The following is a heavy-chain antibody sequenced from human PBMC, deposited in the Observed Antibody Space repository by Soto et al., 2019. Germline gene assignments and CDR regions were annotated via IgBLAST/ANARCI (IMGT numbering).Heavy chain of an antibody. J-gene: IGHJ4*02. CDR1: GYTFTSYA. D-gene: IGHD6-19*01. V-gene: IGHV1-3*01. Sequence: QVQLVQSGAEVKKPGASVKVSCKASGYTFTSYAMHWVRQAPGQRLEWMGWINAGNGNTKYSQKFQGRVTITRDTSASTAYMELSSLGSEDTAVYYCARDAYSSGCFDYWGQGTLVTVSS. CDR2: INAGNGNT. CDR3: ARDAYSSGCFDY.